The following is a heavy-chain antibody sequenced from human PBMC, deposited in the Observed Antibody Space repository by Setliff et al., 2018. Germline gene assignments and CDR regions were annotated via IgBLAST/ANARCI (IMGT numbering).Heavy chain of an antibody. CDR2: IFSNDKK. V-gene: IGHV2-26*01. J-gene: IGHJ3*02. D-gene: IGHD6-19*01. CDR1: GFSLSNDRMG. Sequence: SGPTLVNPTETLTLTCTVSGFSLSNDRMGVNWIRQPPGKALEWLAHIFSNDKKSYSTSLKSRLTISKDTSKSQVVLTMTNMDPADTATYYCARDHSGWYGGAFDIWGQGTMVTVSS. CDR3: ARDHSGWYGGAFDI.